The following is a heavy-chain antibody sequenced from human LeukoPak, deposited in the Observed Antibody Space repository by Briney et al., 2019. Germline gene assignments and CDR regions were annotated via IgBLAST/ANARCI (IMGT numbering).Heavy chain of an antibody. CDR2: IYSGGSS. J-gene: IGHJ5*02. Sequence: GSLRLSCAASGFTVSSNYMSWVRQAPGKGLESVSVIYSGGSSYYADSVQGRFTISRHNSKNTLYLQMNSLRAEDTAVYYCARVESMFDYGGNSDLPGWFDPWGQGTLVTVSS. V-gene: IGHV3-53*04. D-gene: IGHD4-23*01. CDR1: GFTVSSNY. CDR3: ARVESMFDYGGNSDLPGWFDP.